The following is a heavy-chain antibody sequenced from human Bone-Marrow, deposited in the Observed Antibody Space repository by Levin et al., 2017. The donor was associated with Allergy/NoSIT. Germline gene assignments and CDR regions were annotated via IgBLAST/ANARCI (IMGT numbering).Heavy chain of an antibody. CDR2: IRSRSHLSAT. CDR3: ARQWKPVGGPLDP. D-gene: IGHD1-1*01. CDR1: GFKISDHS. Sequence: QTGGSLRLSCVVSGFKISDHSMHWVRQAPGKGLEWVGRIRSRSHLSATIYHPSLKDRVAISRDDSNNTAFLQIKSLKTDDTAIYYCARQWKPVGGPLDPWGQGALVTVSS. V-gene: IGHV3-73*01. J-gene: IGHJ5*02.